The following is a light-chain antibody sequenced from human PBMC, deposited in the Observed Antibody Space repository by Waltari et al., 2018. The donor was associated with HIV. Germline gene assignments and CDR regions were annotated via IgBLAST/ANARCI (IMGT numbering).Light chain of an antibody. Sequence: EIVMTQSPATLSVSPGERATLSCRASQTISSNLAWYQHKPGQAPRLLIFGASTRATGIPARFSGSGSGTDFTLTISSLRSEDFAIYYCQQYESWPPFTFGGGTKVEIK. CDR2: GAS. CDR3: QQYESWPPFT. CDR1: QTISSN. J-gene: IGKJ4*01. V-gene: IGKV3-15*01.